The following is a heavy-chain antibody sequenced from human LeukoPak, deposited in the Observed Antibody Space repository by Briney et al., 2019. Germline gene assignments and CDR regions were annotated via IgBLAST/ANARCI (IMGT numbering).Heavy chain of an antibody. D-gene: IGHD1-20*01. CDR2: IIPRGSA. Sequence: SETLSLTRAVYGGSFNGYYWSWIRQPPGKGLEWIGEIIPRGSASYIPSLKSRVAISIDTSKNQFSLRLSAVTAADTAAYYCARHLTGERAFDVWGQGTVITVSS. CDR3: ARHLTGERAFDV. CDR1: GGSFNGYY. V-gene: IGHV4-34*12. J-gene: IGHJ3*01.